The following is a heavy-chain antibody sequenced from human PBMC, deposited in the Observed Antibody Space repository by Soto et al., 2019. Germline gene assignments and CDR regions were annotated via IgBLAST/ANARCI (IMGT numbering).Heavy chain of an antibody. CDR2: ISFDGTNI. V-gene: IGHV3-30-3*01. D-gene: IGHD2-15*01. J-gene: IGHJ4*02. Sequence: QVHLVESGGGVVQPGRSLGLSCAASGFTFSDHAMHWVRQAPGKGLEWVGLISFDGTNIYYADSLKGRFTISRDNSTNTLFLQMNTLKSDDTAVYYCARDPGVGYCSGGSCYVPDFWGQGTLVTVSS. CDR1: GFTFSDHA. CDR3: ARDPGVGYCSGGSCYVPDF.